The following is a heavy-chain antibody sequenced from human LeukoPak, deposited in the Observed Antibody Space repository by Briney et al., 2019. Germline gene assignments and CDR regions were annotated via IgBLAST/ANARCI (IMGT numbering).Heavy chain of an antibody. CDR2: INQDGSEK. CDR1: GFPFSIYR. Sequence: GGSLRLSCEASGFPFSIYRMSWLRQAPGKGLEWVANINQDGSEKYYVDSVKGRFTISRDNAKKSLYLQMNSLRGEDTAVYYCAMVDWGRYDYWGQGTLVTVSS. V-gene: IGHV3-7*01. J-gene: IGHJ4*02. D-gene: IGHD7-27*01. CDR3: AMVDWGRYDY.